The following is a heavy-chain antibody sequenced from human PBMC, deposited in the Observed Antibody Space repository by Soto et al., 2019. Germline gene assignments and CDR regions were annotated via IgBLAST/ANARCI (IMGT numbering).Heavy chain of an antibody. CDR2: INHSGTT. CDR1: GGSFSGYY. D-gene: IGHD4-17*01. CDR3: ARVTRGDYRLTFRPRGMDV. V-gene: IGHV4-34*02. J-gene: IGHJ6*02. Sequence: QVQLQQWGAGLLKPSETLSLTCAVYGGSFSGYYWSWIRQPPGKGLEWIGEINHSGTTNYNPSLKSRVTISVDTSKNPFSLKLNSVTAADTAVFYCARVTRGDYRLTFRPRGMDVWGQGTTVTVSS.